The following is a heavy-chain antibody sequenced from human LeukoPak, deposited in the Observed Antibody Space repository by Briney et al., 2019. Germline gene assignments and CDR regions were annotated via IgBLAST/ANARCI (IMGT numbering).Heavy chain of an antibody. CDR3: ARGRDLFDY. V-gene: IGHV4-59*01. CDR2: IYYSGST. CDR1: GGSISSYY. J-gene: IGHJ4*02. Sequence: SETLSLTCTVSGGSISSYYGSWIRQPPGKGLEWIGYIYYSGSTNYDPSLKSRVTISVDTSKNQFSLKLSSVTAADTAVYYCARGRDLFDYWGQGTLVTVSS.